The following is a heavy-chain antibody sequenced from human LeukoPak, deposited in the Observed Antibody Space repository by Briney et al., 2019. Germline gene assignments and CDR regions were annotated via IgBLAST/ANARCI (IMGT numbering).Heavy chain of an antibody. D-gene: IGHD3-16*01. CDR1: GGSFSGYY. CDR2: INHSGST. V-gene: IGHV4-34*01. Sequence: SETLSLTCAVYGGSFSGYYWSWIRQPPGKGLEWIGEINHSGSTNYNPSLKSRVTISVDTSKNQFSLKLSSVTAADTAVYYCARLPRGLIRSYWGQGTLVTVSS. J-gene: IGHJ4*02. CDR3: ARLPRGLIRSY.